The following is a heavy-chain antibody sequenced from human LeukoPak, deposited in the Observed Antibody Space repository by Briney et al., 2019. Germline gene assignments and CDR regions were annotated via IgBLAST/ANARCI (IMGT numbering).Heavy chain of an antibody. CDR3: ARLSGGSNDN. D-gene: IGHD5-12*01. Sequence: SETLSLTCTVSGGSISSYYWSWIRQPPGKGLEWIAYIYYTGSTKYSGSTNYSPSLKSRVTISVDAPKNQVSLKLSSVTAADTAVYYCARLSGGSNDNWGQGTLVTVSS. CDR2: IYYTGSTKYSGST. V-gene: IGHV4-59*08. CDR1: GGSISSYY. J-gene: IGHJ4*02.